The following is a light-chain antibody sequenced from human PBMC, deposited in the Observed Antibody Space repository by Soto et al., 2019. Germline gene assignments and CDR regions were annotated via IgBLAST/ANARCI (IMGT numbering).Light chain of an antibody. CDR3: AVWDASLSGYV. V-gene: IGLV1-47*02. J-gene: IGLJ1*01. CDR2: GNA. Sequence: TQPPSVSETPGQRVTISCSGTTSNIGRNYVCWYQQLPGTAPKLLIYGNAQRPSGVPDRFSGSKSGTSASLAISGLRSEDEADYYCAVWDASLSGYVFGSGTKVTVL. CDR1: TSNIGRNY.